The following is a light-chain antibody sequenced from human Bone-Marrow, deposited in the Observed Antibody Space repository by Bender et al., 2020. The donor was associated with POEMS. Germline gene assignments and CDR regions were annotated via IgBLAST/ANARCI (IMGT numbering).Light chain of an antibody. CDR3: SSYADTSPWV. Sequence: QSALTQPASVSGSPGQSITISCTGTSSDVGSYNLVSWYQQSPGKAPKLMIYEVNKRPSGVSNRFSGSKSGNTASLTISGLQAEDEADYYCSSYADTSPWVFGGGTKLTVL. CDR2: EVN. V-gene: IGLV2-23*02. J-gene: IGLJ3*02. CDR1: SSDVGSYNL.